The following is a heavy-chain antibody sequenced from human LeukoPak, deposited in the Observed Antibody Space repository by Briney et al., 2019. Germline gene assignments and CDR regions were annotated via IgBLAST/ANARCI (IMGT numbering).Heavy chain of an antibody. CDR1: GYTFTSYA. V-gene: IGHV7-4-1*02. CDR3: ARGLVGSAGYSSGWYSSELSYYFDY. J-gene: IGHJ4*02. D-gene: IGHD6-19*01. Sequence: GASVKVSCKASGYTFTSYAVNWVRQAPGQGLEWMGWINTNTGNPTYAQGFTGQFVFSLDTSVSTAYLQISSLKAEDTAVYYCARGLVGSAGYSSGWYSSELSYYFDYWGQGTLVTVSS. CDR2: INTNTGNP.